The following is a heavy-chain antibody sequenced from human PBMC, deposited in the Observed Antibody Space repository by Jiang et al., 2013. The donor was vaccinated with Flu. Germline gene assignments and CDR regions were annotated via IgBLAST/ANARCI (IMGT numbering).Heavy chain of an antibody. Sequence: GPGLVKPSETLSLTCTVSGGSISSYYWSWIRQPPGKGLEWIGYIYYSGSTNYNPSLKSRVTISVDTSKNQFSLKLSSVTAADTAVYYCARHGPGKQRGTFDYWGQGTLVTVSS. CDR1: GGSISSYY. CDR3: ARHGPGKQRGTFDY. CDR2: IYYSGST. J-gene: IGHJ4*02. V-gene: IGHV4-59*08. D-gene: IGHD6-25*01.